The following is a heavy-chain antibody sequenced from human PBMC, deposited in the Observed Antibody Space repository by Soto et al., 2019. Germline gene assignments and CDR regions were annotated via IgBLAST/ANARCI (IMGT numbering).Heavy chain of an antibody. CDR1: GYTFTSYA. CDR3: ARSIVVVTAADY. D-gene: IGHD2-21*02. J-gene: IGHJ4*02. Sequence: QVQLVQSGAEVKKPGASVKVSCKASGYTFTSYAMHWVRQAPGQRLEWMGWINAGNGNTKYSQKFQGRVTITRDTSASKAYMELSRLRSEDTAVYYCARSIVVVTAADYWGQGTLVTVSS. V-gene: IGHV1-3*01. CDR2: INAGNGNT.